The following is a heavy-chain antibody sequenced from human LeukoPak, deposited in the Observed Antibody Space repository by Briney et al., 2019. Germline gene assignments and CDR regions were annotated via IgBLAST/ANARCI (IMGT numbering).Heavy chain of an antibody. J-gene: IGHJ4*02. CDR1: GFTFGGYG. D-gene: IGHD1-14*01. V-gene: IGHV3-33*01. Sequence: QPGRSLRLSCAGSGFTFGGYGMHWFRPTPGKGLEWVAVIAYDGSRAFYADSVKGRFTISRDNSKNTMSVQMDDLRAEDTAVYYCTRYNNDHLDYWGQGTLVTVSS. CDR2: IAYDGSRA. CDR3: TRYNNDHLDY.